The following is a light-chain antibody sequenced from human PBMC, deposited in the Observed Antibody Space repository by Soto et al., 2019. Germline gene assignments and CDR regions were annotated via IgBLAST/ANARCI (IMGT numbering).Light chain of an antibody. CDR2: EVS. CDR3: SSYTKVNTLVV. Sequence: QSVLTQPASVSGSPGQSITISCSGTSRDVGRYNYVSWYQQHPGKAPRLMIYEVSNRPSGISNRFSGSKSGNTASLTISGLQAEDEADYFCSSYTKVNTLVVFGGGTKVTAL. J-gene: IGLJ2*01. CDR1: SRDVGRYNY. V-gene: IGLV2-14*01.